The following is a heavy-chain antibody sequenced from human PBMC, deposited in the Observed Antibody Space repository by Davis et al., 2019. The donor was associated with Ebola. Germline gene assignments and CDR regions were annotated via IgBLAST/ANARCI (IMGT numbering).Heavy chain of an antibody. V-gene: IGHV3-48*02. CDR2: ITKGSDAI. Sequence: PRGSLRLSCAASGFVFSDFSMNWVRQAPGKGLEWITYITKGSDAIHYADSVKGRFTVSRDNARSSVFLQMRSLRDEDSAVYYCARDRFFAFDFWSQGVHVSVSS. CDR3: ARDRFFAFDF. J-gene: IGHJ4*02. CDR1: GFVFSDFS. D-gene: IGHD3/OR15-3a*01.